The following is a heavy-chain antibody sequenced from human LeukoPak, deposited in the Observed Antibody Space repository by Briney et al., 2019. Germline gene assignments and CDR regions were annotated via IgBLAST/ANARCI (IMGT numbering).Heavy chain of an antibody. D-gene: IGHD6-13*01. J-gene: IGHJ6*04. CDR3: AKVRVPKQPRHYYGMDV. CDR2: ISYDGSNK. Sequence: PGRSLTLSCAASGFTFSSYGMHWVRQAPGKGLEWVAVISYDGSNKYYADSVKGRFTISRDNSKNTLYLQMNSLRAEDTAVYYCAKVRVPKQPRHYYGMDVWGRGTTVTVSS. V-gene: IGHV3-30*18. CDR1: GFTFSSYG.